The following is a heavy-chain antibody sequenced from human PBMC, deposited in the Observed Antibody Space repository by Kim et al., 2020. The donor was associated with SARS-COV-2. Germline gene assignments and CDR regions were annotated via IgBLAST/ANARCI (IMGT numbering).Heavy chain of an antibody. D-gene: IGHD6-13*01. CDR1: GYTFTSYY. CDR2: INPSGGST. Sequence: ASVKVSCKASGYTFTSYYMHWVRQAPGQGLEWMGIINPSGGSTSYAQKFQGRVTMTRDTSTSTVYMELSSLRSEDTAVYYCARVARGIAAAGVFDYWGQGTLVTVSS. J-gene: IGHJ4*02. V-gene: IGHV1-46*01. CDR3: ARVARGIAAAGVFDY.